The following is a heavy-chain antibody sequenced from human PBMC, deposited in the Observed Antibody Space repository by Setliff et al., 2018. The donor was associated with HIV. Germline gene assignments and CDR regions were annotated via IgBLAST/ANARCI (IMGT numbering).Heavy chain of an antibody. D-gene: IGHD3-3*01. Sequence: SETLSLTCTVSSGSISDSRYYWGWIRQAPGKGLDWIGRVYYSGSTDYNPSLQSRATLSIDTSKNQFSLKLTSVIAADTAIYYCARGPFVLRFLERLVYFDYWGQGKLVTVSS. CDR2: VYYSGST. V-gene: IGHV4-39*07. CDR1: SGSISDSRYY. J-gene: IGHJ4*02. CDR3: ARGPFVLRFLERLVYFDY.